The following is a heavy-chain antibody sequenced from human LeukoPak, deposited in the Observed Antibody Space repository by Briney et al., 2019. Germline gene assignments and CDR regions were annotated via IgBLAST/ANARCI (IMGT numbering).Heavy chain of an antibody. J-gene: IGHJ4*02. D-gene: IGHD2-21*02. Sequence: ASVKVSCKASGYTFTGYYMHWVRQAPGQGLEWMGRINPNSGGTNYAQKFQGRVTMTRDTSISTAYMELSRLRSDDTAVYYCAGGPFIVVVTDRFDYWGQGTLVTVSS. CDR2: INPNSGGT. V-gene: IGHV1-2*06. CDR3: AGGPFIVVVTDRFDY. CDR1: GYTFTGYY.